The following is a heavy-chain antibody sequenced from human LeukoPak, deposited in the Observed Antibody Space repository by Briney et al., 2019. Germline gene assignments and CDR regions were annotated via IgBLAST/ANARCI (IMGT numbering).Heavy chain of an antibody. J-gene: IGHJ4*02. CDR2: TRNKANSYTT. CDR1: GFTFSDHY. D-gene: IGHD1-26*01. Sequence: SGGSLRLSCAASGFTFSDHYMDWVRQAPGKGLEWVGRTRNKANSYTTEYAASVKGRFTISRDDSKNSLYLQMNSLKTEDTAVYYCARTSYRELLGGFDYWGQGTLVTVSS. CDR3: ARTSYRELLGGFDY. V-gene: IGHV3-72*01.